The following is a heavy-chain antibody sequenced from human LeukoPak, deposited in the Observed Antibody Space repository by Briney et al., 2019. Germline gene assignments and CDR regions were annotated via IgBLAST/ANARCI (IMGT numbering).Heavy chain of an antibody. CDR1: GASFNSDDQY. V-gene: IGHV4-39*07. CDR2: IHPSGML. J-gene: IGHJ6*02. Sequence: SETLSLTCTVSGASFNSDDQYWNWIRQSPGKGLEWIGSIHPSGMLYNNPSLESRVTISVDTSKNQFSLKLSSVTAADTAVYYCARVWYYGSGTSYYYYYGMDVWGQGTTVTVSS. CDR3: ARVWYYGSGTSYYYYYGMDV. D-gene: IGHD3-10*01.